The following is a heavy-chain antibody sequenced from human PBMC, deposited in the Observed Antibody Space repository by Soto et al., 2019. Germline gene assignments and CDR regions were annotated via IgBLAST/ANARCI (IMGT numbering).Heavy chain of an antibody. D-gene: IGHD3-16*01. CDR1: GITLSSYG. CDR3: AKDRGGLALYFDY. V-gene: IGHV3-30*19. J-gene: IGHJ4*01. Sequence: QVQLVESGGGVVQPGRSLRLSCAASGITLSSYGMHWVRQAPGKGLEWVAVISYDGSSGYYADSVKGRFTISRDNSKNTLYLQMNSLRAEDAAVYYCAKDRGGLALYFDYWGHGTLVSVSS. CDR2: ISYDGSSG.